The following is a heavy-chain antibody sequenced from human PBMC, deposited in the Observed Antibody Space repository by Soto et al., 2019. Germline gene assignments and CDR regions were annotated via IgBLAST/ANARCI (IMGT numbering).Heavy chain of an antibody. CDR2: ISDDGSTA. V-gene: IGHV3-74*01. Sequence: PAGSLRLSCAVSGFTFSAYWMHWVRQVPGKGLTWVSRISDDGSTATYADSVKGRFVISRDNAKNSLYLEMNTLRADDSGLYYCARGPRVSSTGTGAHWGRGTLVTVS. CDR3: ARGPRVSSTGTGAH. CDR1: GFTFSAYW. D-gene: IGHD1-1*01. J-gene: IGHJ4*02.